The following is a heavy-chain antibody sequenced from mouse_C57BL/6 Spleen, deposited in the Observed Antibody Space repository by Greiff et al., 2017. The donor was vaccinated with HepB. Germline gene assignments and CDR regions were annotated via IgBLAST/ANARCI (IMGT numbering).Heavy chain of an antibody. V-gene: IGHV1-82*01. J-gene: IGHJ1*03. CDR2: IYPGDGDT. Sequence: QVQLQQSGPELVKPGASVKISCKASGYAFSSSWMNWVKQRPGKGLEWIGRIYPGDGDTNYNGKFKGKATLTADKSSSTAYMQLSSLTSEDSAVYFCARGPSLRPRHFDVWGTGTTVTVSS. CDR3: ARGPSLRPRHFDV. CDR1: GYAFSSSW. D-gene: IGHD1-2*01.